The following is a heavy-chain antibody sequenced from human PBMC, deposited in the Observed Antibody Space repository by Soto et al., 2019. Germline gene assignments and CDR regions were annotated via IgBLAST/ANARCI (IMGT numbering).Heavy chain of an antibody. CDR3: ARSSHKESWFDP. CDR2: IYSRGST. Sequence: SETLSLTCTVSGGSVSNFYWNWIRQPAGKGLEWIGRIYSRGSTNYNPSLRSRVTMSVDTSKNQFSLKLNSVTAADTAVYYCARSSHKESWFDPWGQGTLVTVSS. CDR1: GGSVSNFY. D-gene: IGHD6-13*01. V-gene: IGHV4-4*07. J-gene: IGHJ5*02.